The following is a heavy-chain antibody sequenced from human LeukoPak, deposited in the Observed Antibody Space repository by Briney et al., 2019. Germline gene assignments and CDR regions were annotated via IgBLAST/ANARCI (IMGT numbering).Heavy chain of an antibody. Sequence: SETLSLTCTVSGGSISSYYWSWIRQPPGKGLEWIGRIYTSGSTNYNPSLKSRVTISVDTSKNQFSLKLSSVTAADTAVYYCARGRSYGYYVPNYFDYWGQGTLFTVSS. CDR1: GGSISSYY. CDR2: IYTSGST. CDR3: ARGRSYGYYVPNYFDY. V-gene: IGHV4-4*07. J-gene: IGHJ4*02. D-gene: IGHD5-18*01.